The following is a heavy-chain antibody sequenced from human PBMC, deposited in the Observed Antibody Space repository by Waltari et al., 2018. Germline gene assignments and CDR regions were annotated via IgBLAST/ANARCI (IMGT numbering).Heavy chain of an antibody. D-gene: IGHD3-10*01. CDR3: VKGGWGFGAFYEQH. Sequence: EVQLVTSGGGLVQPGRSLRLACVGSGFRCDDYAMYWVRQRPGKGLEWLSGIGWNSGAIGYADSVRGRFSTYRDNARKSLYLQMGRLRPEDTALYYCVKGGWGFGAFYEQHWGQGIQVTVSS. J-gene: IGHJ4*02. V-gene: IGHV3-9*01. CDR2: IGWNSGAI. CDR1: GFRCDDYA.